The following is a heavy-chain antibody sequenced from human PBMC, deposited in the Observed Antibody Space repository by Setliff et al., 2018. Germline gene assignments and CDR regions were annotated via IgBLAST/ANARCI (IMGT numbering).Heavy chain of an antibody. V-gene: IGHV4-4*08. CDR2: IYTSGGT. CDR3: ARDLDYQYYYDSSGRDAFDI. D-gene: IGHD3-22*01. Sequence: SETLSLTCNVSGDSMNDNHWTWIRQPPGKGLEWIGYIYTSGGTNYNPSLKSRVTISVDMSKNQFSLKLSSVIAADTAVYYCARDLDYQYYYDSSGRDAFDIWGQGTMVTVSS. CDR1: GDSMNDNH. J-gene: IGHJ3*02.